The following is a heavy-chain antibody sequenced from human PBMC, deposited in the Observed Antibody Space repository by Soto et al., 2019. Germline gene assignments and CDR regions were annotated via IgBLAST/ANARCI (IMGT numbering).Heavy chain of an antibody. V-gene: IGHV1-18*04. CDR1: GYTFTSYG. CDR2: ISAYNGNT. J-gene: IGHJ4*02. CDR3: AREDRAMDLWY. D-gene: IGHD5-18*01. Sequence: ASVKVSCKASGYTFTSYGISWVRQAPGQGLEWMGWISAYNGNTNYAQKLQGRVTMTTDTSTSTAYTELRSLRSDDTAVYYGAREDRAMDLWYWGQGTLVTVSS.